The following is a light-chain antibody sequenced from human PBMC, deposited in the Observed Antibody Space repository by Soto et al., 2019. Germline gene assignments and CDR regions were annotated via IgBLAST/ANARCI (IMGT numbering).Light chain of an antibody. V-gene: IGLV2-14*01. J-gene: IGLJ2*01. CDR2: DVT. Sequence: QSVLTQPASVSGSPGQSITSSCTGTSSDVGGYNYVSWYQQYPGKAPKLMIYDVTNRPSGVSNRFSGSKSGNTASLTISGLQAEDEADYYCSSCASSSPWVFGGGTKVTVL. CDR3: SSCASSSPWV. CDR1: SSDVGGYNY.